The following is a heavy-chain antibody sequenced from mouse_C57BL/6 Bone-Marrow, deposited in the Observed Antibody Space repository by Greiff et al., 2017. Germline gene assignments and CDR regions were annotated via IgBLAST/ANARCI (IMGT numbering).Heavy chain of an antibody. V-gene: IGHV2-3*01. CDR1: GFSLTSYG. D-gene: IGHD2-1*01. CDR3: AKPESDGNPAWFAY. J-gene: IGHJ3*01. Sequence: VQLVESGPGLVAPSQSLSITCTVSGFSLTSYGVSWVRQPPGKGLEWLGVIWGDGSTNCHSALISRQSISKDNSKSQVFLKLNSLQTDDTATYYCAKPESDGNPAWFAYWGQGTLVTVSA. CDR2: IWGDGST.